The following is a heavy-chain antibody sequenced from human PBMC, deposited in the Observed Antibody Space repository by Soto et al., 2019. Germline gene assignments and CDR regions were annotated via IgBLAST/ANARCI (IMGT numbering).Heavy chain of an antibody. Sequence: ASVKVSCKVSGYTLTELSMHWVRQAPGKGLEWMGGFDPEDGETIYAQKFQGRVTMTEDTSTETAYMALSSLRSEDTAVYYCATDLRNYHDRSGSSYLVYCGQGILVTVCS. J-gene: IGHJ1*01. V-gene: IGHV1-24*01. CDR3: ATDLRNYHDRSGSSYLVY. CDR1: GYTLTELS. D-gene: IGHD3-22*01. CDR2: FDPEDGET.